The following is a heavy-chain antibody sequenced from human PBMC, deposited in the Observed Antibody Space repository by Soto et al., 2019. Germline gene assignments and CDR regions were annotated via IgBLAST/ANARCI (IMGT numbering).Heavy chain of an antibody. CDR2: MNRNSGNT. CDR3: ARERPLEIDGMDD. Sequence: QVQLVQSGAEVKKPGASVKVSCKASGYTFTSDDINWVRQATGQGLEWMGWMNRNSGNTGYEQKFQGRVTMTWNTSISKGYMELGSLKSEDRAVYYCARERPLEIDGMDDWGQGTTVTVSS. CDR1: GYTFTSDD. V-gene: IGHV1-8*01. J-gene: IGHJ6*02. D-gene: IGHD1-1*01.